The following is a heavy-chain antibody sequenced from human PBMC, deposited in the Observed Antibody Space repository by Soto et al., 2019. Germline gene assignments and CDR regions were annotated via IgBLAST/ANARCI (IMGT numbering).Heavy chain of an antibody. V-gene: IGHV4-4*02. Sequence: QVQLQESGPGLVKPSGTLSLTCAVSGGSVSSSNWWSWVRQPPGKGLEWIGEIYHSGSTNYNPSLKSPVTTPXAXSXXQFPLKPSSVTAADTAVYYCASDYMVRGVMRWFAPWGQGTLVTVSS. J-gene: IGHJ5*02. D-gene: IGHD3-10*01. CDR3: ASDYMVRGVMRWFAP. CDR2: IYHSGST. CDR1: GGSVSSSNW.